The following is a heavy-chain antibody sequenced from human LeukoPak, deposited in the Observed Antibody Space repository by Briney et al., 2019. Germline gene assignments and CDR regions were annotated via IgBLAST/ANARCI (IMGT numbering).Heavy chain of an antibody. CDR1: GFTFSPYW. Sequence: GGSLRLSCSASGFTFSPYWMHWVRQAPGKGMVWVARINSDGDITNYADSVKGRFTISRDNAKNTLFLQMNSLRVEDTAVYYCARGDNAFDCWGQGTLVTVSS. D-gene: IGHD1-1*01. J-gene: IGHJ4*02. CDR3: ARGDNAFDC. CDR2: INSDGDIT. V-gene: IGHV3-74*01.